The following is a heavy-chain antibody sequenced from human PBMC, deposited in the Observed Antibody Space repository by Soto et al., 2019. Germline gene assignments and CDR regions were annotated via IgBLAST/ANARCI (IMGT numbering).Heavy chain of an antibody. J-gene: IGHJ4*02. V-gene: IGHV4-30-4*01. CDR3: ARVAPMYYDFWSGYPTYYFDY. Sequence: SETLSLTCTVSGASINIGDYYWSWIRQPPGKGLEWIGYIYYSGSAYYSPSLKSRVTISVDTSKNQFSLNLTSVSAADTAVYYCARVAPMYYDFWSGYPTYYFDYWGQGTLVTVSS. D-gene: IGHD3-3*01. CDR1: GASINIGDYY. CDR2: IYYSGSA.